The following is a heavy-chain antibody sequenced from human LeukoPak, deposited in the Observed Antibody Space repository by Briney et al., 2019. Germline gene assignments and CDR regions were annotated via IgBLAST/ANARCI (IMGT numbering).Heavy chain of an antibody. J-gene: IGHJ4*02. CDR1: GFTFSSYW. D-gene: IGHD4-23*01. CDR2: INSDGSST. V-gene: IGHV3-74*01. Sequence: QAGGSLRLSCAASGFTFSSYWMHWVRQAPGKGLVWVSRINSDGSSTSYADSVKGQFTISRDNAKNTLYLQMNSLRAEDTAVYYCASLASVVDFDYWGQGTLVTVSS. CDR3: ASLASVVDFDY.